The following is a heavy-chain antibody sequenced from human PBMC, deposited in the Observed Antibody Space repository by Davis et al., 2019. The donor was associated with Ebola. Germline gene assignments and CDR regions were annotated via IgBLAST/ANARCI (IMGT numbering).Heavy chain of an antibody. J-gene: IGHJ4*02. V-gene: IGHV1-2*02. Sequence: ASVKVSCKASEYTFTSYDINWVRQATGHGLEWMGWINPNSGGTNYAQKFQGRVTMTRDTSISTVYMELSSLRSEDTAVYYCVRGGSYDSRGYYFGRFDYWGQGTLATVSS. CDR1: EYTFTSYD. D-gene: IGHD3-22*01. CDR2: INPNSGGT. CDR3: VRGGSYDSRGYYFGRFDY.